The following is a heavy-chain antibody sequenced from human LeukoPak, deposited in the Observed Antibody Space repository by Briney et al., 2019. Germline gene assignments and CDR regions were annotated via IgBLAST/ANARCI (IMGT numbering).Heavy chain of an antibody. CDR3: AKDLYGDHDFDC. V-gene: IGHV3-23*01. CDR1: GFTFSSYA. D-gene: IGHD4-17*01. Sequence: GGSLRLSCAASGFTFSSYAMSWVRQAPGKGLEWVSVISGSGGNTYYADSVKGRFTISRDNSKNTLYLQLNGLRAEDTAVYYCAKDLYGDHDFDCWGQGTLVTVSS. J-gene: IGHJ4*02. CDR2: ISGSGGNT.